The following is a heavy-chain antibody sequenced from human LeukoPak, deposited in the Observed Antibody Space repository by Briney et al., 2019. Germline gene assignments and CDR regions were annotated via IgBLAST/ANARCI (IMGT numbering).Heavy chain of an antibody. CDR1: GYIFTSYG. Sequence: ASVKVSYKASGYIFTSYGISWVRQAPGQGLEWMGWVSAYNGNTNHAQKFQGRVTMTTDTSTSTAYMELTSLRPDDTAMYYCARTPGSYYPFDYWGQGTLVTVSS. J-gene: IGHJ4*02. CDR3: ARTPGSYYPFDY. V-gene: IGHV1-18*01. CDR2: VSAYNGNT. D-gene: IGHD1-26*01.